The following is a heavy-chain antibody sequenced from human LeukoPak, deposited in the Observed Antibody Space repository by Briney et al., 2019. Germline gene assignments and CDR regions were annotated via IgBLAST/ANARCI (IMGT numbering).Heavy chain of an antibody. V-gene: IGHV1-69*04. CDR2: IVPILDIT. Sequence: ASVKVSCKASGGTFSNYAITWVRQAPRQGFEFMGRIVPILDITNYAQNFQGRVTITADRSTTTAYMELSSLRSDDMAIYYCATEIGGGPYYFDSWGQGTLVTVSS. CDR3: ATEIGGGPYYFDS. CDR1: GGTFSNYA. D-gene: IGHD2/OR15-2a*01. J-gene: IGHJ4*02.